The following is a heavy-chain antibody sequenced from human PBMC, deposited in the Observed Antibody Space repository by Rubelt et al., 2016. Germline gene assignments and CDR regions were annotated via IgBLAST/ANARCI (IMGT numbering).Heavy chain of an antibody. J-gene: IGHJ4*02. V-gene: IGHV1-8*01. CDR2: MNADRGNT. D-gene: IGHD3-10*01. Sequence: QVQLVQSGAEVKKPGASVKVSCKASGYTFTNYDINWVRQATGQGLEWMGWMNADRGNTGYAQKFQGRVTRTRKLSVSTAYMELRILGSEDTAVYYCARSKALVIDFDYWGQGTLVTVSS. CDR1: GYTFTNYD. CDR3: ARSKALVIDFDY.